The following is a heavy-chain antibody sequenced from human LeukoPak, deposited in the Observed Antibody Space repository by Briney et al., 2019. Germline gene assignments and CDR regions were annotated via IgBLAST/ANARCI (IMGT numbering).Heavy chain of an antibody. CDR3: ASDAAARDD. CDR2: ISSSSSYI. CDR1: GFTFSSYS. D-gene: IGHD6-13*01. Sequence: GGSLRLSCAASGFTFSSYSMNWVRQAPGKGLEWVSSISSSSSYIYYADLVKGRFTISRDNAKNSLYLQMNSLRAEDTAVYYCASDAAARDDWGQGTLVTVSS. V-gene: IGHV3-21*01. J-gene: IGHJ4*02.